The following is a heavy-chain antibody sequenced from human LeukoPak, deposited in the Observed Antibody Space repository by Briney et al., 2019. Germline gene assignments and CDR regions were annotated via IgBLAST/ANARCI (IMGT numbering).Heavy chain of an antibody. CDR1: GFNITNYW. Sequence: LRLSXTASGFNITNYWMHWIRQVPGKGLLWVARVNSDGSGTTYADSGKGRFTISRDNAKNTLSLHMNNLRDEDTAMYYCTRISGIAVTWGQGTLVVVSP. J-gene: IGHJ1*01. CDR3: TRISGIAVT. V-gene: IGHV3-74*01. D-gene: IGHD4-17*01. CDR2: VNSDGSGT.